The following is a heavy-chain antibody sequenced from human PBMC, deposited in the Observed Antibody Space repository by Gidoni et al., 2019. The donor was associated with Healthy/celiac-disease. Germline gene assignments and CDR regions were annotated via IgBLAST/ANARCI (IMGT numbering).Heavy chain of an antibody. CDR3: AKEDTQSSSWPHAETFDY. D-gene: IGHD6-13*01. Sequence: EVQLLESGGGLVQPGGSLSLSCASSGFTFSSYAMSWVRQAPGKGLEWVSAISGSGGSTYYADSVKGRFTISRDNAKNTLYLQMNSLRAEDTAVYYCAKEDTQSSSWPHAETFDYWGQGTLVTVSS. CDR1: GFTFSSYA. J-gene: IGHJ4*02. V-gene: IGHV3-23*01. CDR2: ISGSGGST.